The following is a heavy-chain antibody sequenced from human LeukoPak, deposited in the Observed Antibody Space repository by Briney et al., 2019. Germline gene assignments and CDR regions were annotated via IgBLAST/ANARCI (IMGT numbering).Heavy chain of an antibody. V-gene: IGHV4-39*02. J-gene: IGHJ5*01. D-gene: IGHD3-3*01. Sequence: SETLSLTCIVSGDSISNSGWSWAWVRQPPGKGLEWIGTMPYDENVSDKGTPSYNPSLKSRVTITADTSKNHLSLKENSVTAADTASYYCARLTLTGVGGRGWFDSWGQGTLVIVSS. CDR2: MPYDENVSDKGTP. CDR3: ARLTLTGVGGRGWFDS. CDR1: GDSISNSGWS.